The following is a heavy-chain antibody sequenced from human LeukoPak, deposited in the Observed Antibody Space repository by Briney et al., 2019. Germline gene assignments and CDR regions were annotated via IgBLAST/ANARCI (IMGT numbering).Heavy chain of an antibody. CDR1: GFTFSSYW. J-gene: IGHJ4*02. CDR2: INTDSSLI. V-gene: IGHV3-74*01. CDR3: ARNLYCSGDY. D-gene: IGHD6-19*01. Sequence: GGSLTLPCTASGFTFSSYWMHWVRQAPGKGLAWVSRINTDSSLINYEDSVKGRFTISRDNAKSTLYLQMNSLRPEDTAIYYCARNLYCSGDYWGQGAMVIISS.